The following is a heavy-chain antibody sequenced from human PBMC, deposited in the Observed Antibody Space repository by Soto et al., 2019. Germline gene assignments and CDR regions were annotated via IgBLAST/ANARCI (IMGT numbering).Heavy chain of an antibody. CDR3: ARGTHWVTYYYDSSGPDAFDI. D-gene: IGHD3-22*01. J-gene: IGHJ3*02. Sequence: PSATLSLTCTVSGGSISSYYWSWIRQPPGKGLEWIGYIYYSGSTNYNPSLKSRVTISVDTSKNQFSLKLSSVTAADTAVYYCARGTHWVTYYYDSSGPDAFDIWGQGTMVT. CDR1: GGSISSYY. CDR2: IYYSGST. V-gene: IGHV4-59*01.